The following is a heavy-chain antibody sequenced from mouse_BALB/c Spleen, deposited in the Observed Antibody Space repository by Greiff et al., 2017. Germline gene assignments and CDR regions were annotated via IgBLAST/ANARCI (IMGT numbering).Heavy chain of an antibody. CDR2: ISDGGSYT. J-gene: IGHJ3*01. CDR3: ARGLRSFAY. Sequence: EVKLVESGGGLVKPGGSLKLSCAASGFTFSDYYMYWVRQTPEKRLEWVATISDGGSYTYYPDSVKGRFTISRDNAKNNLYLQMSSLKSEDTAMYYCARGLRSFAYWGQGTLVTVSA. D-gene: IGHD1-1*01. V-gene: IGHV5-4*02. CDR1: GFTFSDYY.